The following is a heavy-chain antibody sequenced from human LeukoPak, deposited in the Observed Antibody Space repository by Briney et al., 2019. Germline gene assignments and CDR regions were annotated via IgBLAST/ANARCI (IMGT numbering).Heavy chain of an antibody. CDR1: GGSFSGYY. CDR3: ARGRSGDSSEGMDY. V-gene: IGHV4-34*01. D-gene: IGHD3-22*01. CDR2: INHSGST. Sequence: PSETLSLTYAVYGGSFSGYYWSWIRQPPGKGLEWIGEINHSGSTNYNPSLKSRVTISVDTSKNQFSLKLSSVTAADTAVYYCARGRSGDSSEGMDYWGQGTLVTVSS. J-gene: IGHJ4*02.